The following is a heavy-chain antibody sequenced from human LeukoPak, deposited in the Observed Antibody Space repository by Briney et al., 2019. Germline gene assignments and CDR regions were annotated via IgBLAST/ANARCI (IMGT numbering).Heavy chain of an antibody. CDR1: GFILSSYA. CDR2: ISGSGGSI. J-gene: IGHJ4*02. D-gene: IGHD5-12*01. Sequence: GGSLRLSCAASGFILSSYAMSWVRQAPGKGLEWVSVISGSGGSIYDADSVKGRFTISRDNSKNTLYLQMNSLRVEDTAVYYCAETRGGVVATTSDYWGQGTLVTVSS. CDR3: AETRGGVVATTSDY. V-gene: IGHV3-23*01.